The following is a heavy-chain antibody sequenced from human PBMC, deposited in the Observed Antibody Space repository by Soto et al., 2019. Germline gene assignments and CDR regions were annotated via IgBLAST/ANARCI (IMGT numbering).Heavy chain of an antibody. CDR1: GFKFSNYA. D-gene: IGHD3-16*01. CDR3: AKDRRAGGNSAFYFDF. Sequence: GGSLRLSCAASGFKFSNYAMSWVRQAPGQGLEWVSLISATGGGTYYADSVKGRFTISRDNSHNTLYLQVHSLTAEDTAVYYCAKDRRAGGNSAFYFDFWGQGAQVTVSS. J-gene: IGHJ4*02. V-gene: IGHV3-23*01. CDR2: ISATGGGT.